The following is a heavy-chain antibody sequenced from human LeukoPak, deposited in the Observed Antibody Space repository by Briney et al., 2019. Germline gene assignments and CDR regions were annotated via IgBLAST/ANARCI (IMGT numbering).Heavy chain of an antibody. Sequence: SVKVSCKASGGTFSSYAISWVRQAPGQGLEWMGGIIPIFGTANYAQKFQGRVTITTDESTSTAYMELSSLRSEDTAVYYCARGWGYYYYMDVWGKGTTVTVSS. CDR1: GGTFSSYA. V-gene: IGHV1-69*05. CDR3: ARGWGYYYYMDV. CDR2: IIPIFGTA. J-gene: IGHJ6*03. D-gene: IGHD1-26*01.